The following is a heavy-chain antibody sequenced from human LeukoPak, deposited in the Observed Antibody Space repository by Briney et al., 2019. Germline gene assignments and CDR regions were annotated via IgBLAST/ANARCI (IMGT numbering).Heavy chain of an antibody. CDR2: IKQDGSEK. J-gene: IGHJ3*02. CDR3: ARTVRGIVMPQNAFGI. Sequence: GGSLRLSCAASGFTFSNYWMSWVRQAPGKGLEWVANIKQDGSEKYYVDSVKGRFTISRDNAKNALYLQMDSLRVEDTAVYYCARTVRGIVMPQNAFGIWGQGTKVTVSS. D-gene: IGHD3-22*01. CDR1: GFTFSNYW. V-gene: IGHV3-7*01.